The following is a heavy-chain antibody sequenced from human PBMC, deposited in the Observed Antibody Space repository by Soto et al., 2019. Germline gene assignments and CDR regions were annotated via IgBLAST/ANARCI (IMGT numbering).Heavy chain of an antibody. CDR2: ISSSSSTI. J-gene: IGHJ4*02. Sequence: GGSLRLSCAASGFTFSSYSMNWVRQAPGKGLEWVSYISSSSSTIYYADSVKGRFTISRDNAKNSLYLQMNSLRDEDTAVYYCARDYGGDYYDSSHFDYWGQGTLVTVSS. V-gene: IGHV3-48*02. D-gene: IGHD3-22*01. CDR1: GFTFSSYS. CDR3: ARDYGGDYYDSSHFDY.